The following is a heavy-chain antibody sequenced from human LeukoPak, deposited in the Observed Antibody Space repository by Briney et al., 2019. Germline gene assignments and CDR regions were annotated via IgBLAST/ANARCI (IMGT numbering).Heavy chain of an antibody. CDR2: IYYSGST. V-gene: IGHV4-61*01. J-gene: IGHJ3*02. CDR1: GGSVSSGCYY. CDR3: ARTDSSGYYAPDAFDI. Sequence: SETLSLTCTVSGGSVSSGCYYWAWIRQPRGKGLEWIGYIYYSGSTNYNPSLKSRVTKSVDTSKNQFSLTLSSVTAADTAVYYCARTDSSGYYAPDAFDIWGQATMVTVSS. D-gene: IGHD3-22*01.